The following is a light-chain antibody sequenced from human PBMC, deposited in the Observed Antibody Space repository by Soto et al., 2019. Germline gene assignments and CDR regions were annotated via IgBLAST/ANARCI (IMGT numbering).Light chain of an antibody. CDR1: QDISDW. J-gene: IGKJ4*01. V-gene: IGKV1-12*01. CDR3: QQAKSFPLT. CDR2: AAS. Sequence: DIQMTQSPSSVSASVGDRVTITCRASQDISDWLAWYQQKPGKAPRLLIFAASNLHTEVPSRFSGSVYGTDFSLTINGLQPEDFATYYCQQAKSFPLTFGGGTTVDIK.